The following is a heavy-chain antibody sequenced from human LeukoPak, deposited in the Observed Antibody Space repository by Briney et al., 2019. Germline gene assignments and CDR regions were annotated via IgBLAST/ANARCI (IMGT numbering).Heavy chain of an antibody. CDR3: ARAGLWFGLLDY. CDR1: GFTFSSYE. CDR2: ISSSGSTI. Sequence: GGSLRPSCAASGFTFSSYEMNWVRQAPGKGLEWVSYISSSGSTIYYADSVKGRFTISRDNAKNSLYLQMNSLRAEDTAVYYCARAGLWFGLLDYWGQGTLVTVSS. D-gene: IGHD3-10*01. V-gene: IGHV3-48*03. J-gene: IGHJ4*02.